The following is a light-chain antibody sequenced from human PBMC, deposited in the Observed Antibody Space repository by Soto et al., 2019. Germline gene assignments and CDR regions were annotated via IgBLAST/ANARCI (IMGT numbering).Light chain of an antibody. Sequence: IEMTQSPCTLSLSPGDRATLSCRASQSVNIYLDWYQQKPGQAPKLLIFAASYMESDIPARISGSGSGTDFTLTISKLEPEDFAMYYCQHFGSKPLSFGEGTKVDIK. CDR2: AAS. V-gene: IGKV3-20*01. J-gene: IGKJ4*01. CDR1: QSVNIY. CDR3: QHFGSKPLS.